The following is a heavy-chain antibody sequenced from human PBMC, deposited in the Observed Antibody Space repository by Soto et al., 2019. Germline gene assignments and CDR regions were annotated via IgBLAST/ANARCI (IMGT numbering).Heavy chain of an antibody. Sequence: SETLSLTCTVSGGSISSYYWSWIRQPPGKGLEWIGYIYYSGGTNYNPSLKSRVTISVDTSKNQFSVKLSSVTAADTAVYYCARVNKSAAGTGPMVYWGQGTLVTVSS. CDR2: IYYSGGT. J-gene: IGHJ4*02. V-gene: IGHV4-59*01. CDR3: ARVNKSAAGTGPMVY. D-gene: IGHD6-13*01. CDR1: GGSISSYY.